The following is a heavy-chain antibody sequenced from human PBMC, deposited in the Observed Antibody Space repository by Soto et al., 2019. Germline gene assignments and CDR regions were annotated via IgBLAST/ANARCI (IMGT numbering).Heavy chain of an antibody. D-gene: IGHD2-8*01. J-gene: IGHJ4*02. CDR1: GFSFSTYT. Sequence: SGGSLRLSCAASGFSFSTYTMSWVRRAPGKGLEWVSAISGSGGSPSYADSVQGRFTISRDNPKKTLYLQMNSLRAEDTAVYYCAKAGCTTSNCYVPDYWGQGTLVTVSS. V-gene: IGHV3-23*01. CDR3: AKAGCTTSNCYVPDY. CDR2: ISGSGGSP.